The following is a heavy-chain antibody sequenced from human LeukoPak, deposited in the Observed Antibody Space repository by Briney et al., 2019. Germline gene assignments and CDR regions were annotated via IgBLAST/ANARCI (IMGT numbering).Heavy chain of an antibody. CDR1: GGSLSGYY. V-gene: IGHV4-34*01. CDR2: ISHSGNS. J-gene: IGHJ5*02. Sequence: PETLSLTCAVDGGSLSGYYWSWIRQAPENGREWIGEISHSGNSNYNPSLKSRATISVDTSKNQFSLKLRSVTAADTAVYYCARGRGDWLSINWFDPWGQGTLVTVSS. D-gene: IGHD3-9*01. CDR3: ARGRGDWLSINWFDP.